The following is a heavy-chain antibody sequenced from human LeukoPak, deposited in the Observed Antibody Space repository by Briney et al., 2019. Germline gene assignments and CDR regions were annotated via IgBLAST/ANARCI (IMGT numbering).Heavy chain of an antibody. V-gene: IGHV3-23*01. D-gene: IGHD3-16*01. CDR1: GFTFSSHG. CDR2: SSIGGGT. J-gene: IGHJ1*01. CDR3: AKDDAWGRFYH. Sequence: GGSLRLSCAASGFTFSSHGMNWVRQAPGKGLEWVSGSSIGGGTYYADSVKGRFTVTRDNSRNTLHLQMNSLRVEDTGVYYCAKDDAWGRFYHWGQGTLVTVSS.